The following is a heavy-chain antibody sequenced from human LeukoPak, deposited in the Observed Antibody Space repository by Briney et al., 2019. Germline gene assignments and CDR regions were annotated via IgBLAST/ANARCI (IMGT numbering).Heavy chain of an antibody. V-gene: IGHV3-23*01. CDR3: ARDYGDYAFFDY. CDR2: ISGSGGST. CDR1: GFIFSSYS. D-gene: IGHD4-17*01. Sequence: GSLRLSCAASGFIFSSYSMSWVRQAPGKGLEWVSAISGSGGSTYYADSVKGRFTISRDNSKNTLYLQMNSLRAEDTAVYYCARDYGDYAFFDYWGQGTLVTVSS. J-gene: IGHJ4*02.